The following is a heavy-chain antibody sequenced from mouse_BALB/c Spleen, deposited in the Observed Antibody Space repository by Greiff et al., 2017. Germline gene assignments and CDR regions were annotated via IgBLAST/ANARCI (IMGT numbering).Heavy chain of an antibody. J-gene: IGHJ3*01. CDR1: GFTFSSFG. CDR2: ISSGSSTI. Sequence: DVKLVESGGGLVQPGGSRKLSCAASGFTFSSFGMHWVRQAPEKGLEWVAYISSGSSTIYYADTVKGRFTISRDNPKNTLFLQMTSLRSEDTAMYYCARSEGYPFAYWGQGTLVTVSA. CDR3: ARSEGYPFAY. V-gene: IGHV5-17*02.